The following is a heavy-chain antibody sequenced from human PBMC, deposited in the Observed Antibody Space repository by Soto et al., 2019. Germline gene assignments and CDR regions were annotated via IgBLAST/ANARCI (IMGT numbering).Heavy chain of an antibody. Sequence: SVKVSCKASGGTFSSYAISWVRQAPGQGLEWMGGIIPIFGTANYAQKFQGRVTITADESTSTAYMELSSLRSEDTAVYYCARSPITMVRGATYYYYGMDVWGQGTTVTGS. J-gene: IGHJ6*02. CDR1: GGTFSSYA. V-gene: IGHV1-69*13. D-gene: IGHD3-10*01. CDR2: IIPIFGTA. CDR3: ARSPITMVRGATYYYYGMDV.